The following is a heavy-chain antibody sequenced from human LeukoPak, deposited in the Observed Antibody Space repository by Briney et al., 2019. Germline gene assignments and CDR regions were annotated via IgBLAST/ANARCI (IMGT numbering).Heavy chain of an antibody. V-gene: IGHV1-69*13. CDR2: IIPIFGTA. D-gene: IGHD6-6*01. CDR3: ARVGKYSSSSVA. J-gene: IGHJ5*02. CDR1: GGTFSSYA. Sequence: VASVKVSCKASGGTFSSYAISWVRQAPGQGLEWMGGIIPIFGTANYAQKFQCRVTITADESTRAAYMELSRLRSEDTAVYYCARVGKYSSSSVAWGQGTLVTVSS.